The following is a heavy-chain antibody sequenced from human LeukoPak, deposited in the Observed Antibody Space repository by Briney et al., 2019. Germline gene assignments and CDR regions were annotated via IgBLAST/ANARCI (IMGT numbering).Heavy chain of an antibody. CDR1: GGTFSSYA. D-gene: IGHD6-6*01. J-gene: IGHJ6*03. CDR3: ARDRIAARPWAPSNQDYYYYYYRDV. CDR2: IIPIFGTA. Sequence: SVKVSCKASGGTFSSYAISWVRQAPGQGLEWMGRIIPIFGTANYAQKFQGRVTITADKSTSTAYMELSSLRSEDTAVYYCARDRIAARPWAPSNQDYYYYYYRDVWGKGTTVTVSS. V-gene: IGHV1-69*06.